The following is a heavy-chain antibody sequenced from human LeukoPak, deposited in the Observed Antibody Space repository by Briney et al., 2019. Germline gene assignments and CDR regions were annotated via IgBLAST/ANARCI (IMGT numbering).Heavy chain of an antibody. CDR3: ARVRNGWLRRTYYYYYMDV. V-gene: IGHV1-2*02. Sequence: ASVKVSCKVSGYTLTELSMHWVRQAPGQGLEWMGWINPNSGGTNYAQKFQGRVTMTRDTSISTAYMELRSLRSDDTAVYYCARVRNGWLRRTYYYYYMDVWGKGTTVTISS. J-gene: IGHJ6*03. CDR2: INPNSGGT. CDR1: GYTLTELS. D-gene: IGHD5-12*01.